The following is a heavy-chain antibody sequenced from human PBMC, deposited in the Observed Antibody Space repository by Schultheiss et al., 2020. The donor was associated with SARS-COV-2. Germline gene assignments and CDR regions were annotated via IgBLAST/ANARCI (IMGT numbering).Heavy chain of an antibody. J-gene: IGHJ4*02. CDR3: ARNGAARDGSGFFFGF. CDR1: GYTFTNYG. CDR2: ISTYNANT. V-gene: IGHV1-18*01. Sequence: KVSCKASGYTFTNYGISWVRQAPGQGLEWMGRISTYNANTDFAQKFQGRVTLTADTSTSTAYMELRSLRSDDTAVYFCARNGAARDGSGFFFGFWGQGTLVTVSS. D-gene: IGHD3-22*01.